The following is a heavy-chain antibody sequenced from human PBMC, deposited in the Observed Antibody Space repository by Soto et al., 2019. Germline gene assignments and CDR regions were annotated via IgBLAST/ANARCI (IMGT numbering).Heavy chain of an antibody. CDR1: GFTFNIYT. CDR3: ARDLYGDYAVDY. J-gene: IGHJ4*02. CDR2: ISSSSNYI. Sequence: EVQLVESGGGLVKPGGSLRHSCAASGFTFNIYTMNWVRQAPGKGLEWVSSISSSSNYIYYADSLKGRFTISRDNAENSLFLQMDSLRAEDTAVYYCARDLYGDYAVDYWGQGTLVTVSS. V-gene: IGHV3-21*01. D-gene: IGHD4-17*01.